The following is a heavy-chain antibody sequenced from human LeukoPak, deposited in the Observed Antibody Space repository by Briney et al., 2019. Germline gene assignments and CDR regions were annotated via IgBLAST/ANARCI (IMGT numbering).Heavy chain of an antibody. D-gene: IGHD3-10*01. Sequence: GASVKVSCKASGYTFTSYGISWVRQAPGQGLEWMGWISAYNGNTNYAQKLQGRVTMTTDTSTSTAYMELRSLRSDDTAVYYCARDGYGSGSYYRGYYYYYYMDVWGKGTTVTVSS. CDR1: GYTFTSYG. CDR2: ISAYNGNT. V-gene: IGHV1-18*01. J-gene: IGHJ6*03. CDR3: ARDGYGSGSYYRGYYYYYYMDV.